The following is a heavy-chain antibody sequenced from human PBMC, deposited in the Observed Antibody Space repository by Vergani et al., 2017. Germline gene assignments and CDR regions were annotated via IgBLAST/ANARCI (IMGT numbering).Heavy chain of an antibody. V-gene: IGHV3-48*01. CDR1: GFDFSSYI. D-gene: IGHD3-10*01. J-gene: IGHJ4*02. Sequence: QLVESGGGWVQPGGSLRLSCVVSGFDFSSYIMNWVRQAPGKGLECVSFVSTGTKSQSYAESVKGRFTISRDNSKNMLFLQMNNLRTEDTAIYYCAKQYFVSGNYLFDYWGQGTLVTVSS. CDR3: AKQYFVSGNYLFDY. CDR2: VSTGTKSQ.